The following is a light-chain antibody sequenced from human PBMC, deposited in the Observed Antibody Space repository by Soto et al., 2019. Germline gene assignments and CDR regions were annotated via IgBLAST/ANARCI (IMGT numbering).Light chain of an antibody. CDR2: DAS. J-gene: IGKJ4*01. CDR1: QDISNY. Sequence: DIQMTQSPSSLSASVGDRVTITCQASQDISNYLNWYQQKPGKAPNLLIYDASNLETGVPSRFSGTESETDFTFTISTLQPEDISPSYCQQYDNLPLTFGGGTKVEIK. CDR3: QQYDNLPLT. V-gene: IGKV1-33*01.